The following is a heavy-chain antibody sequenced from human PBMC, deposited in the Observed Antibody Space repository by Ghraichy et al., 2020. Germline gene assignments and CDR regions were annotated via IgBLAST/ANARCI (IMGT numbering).Heavy chain of an antibody. J-gene: IGHJ2*01. V-gene: IGHV4-39*01. CDR3: ARHKDYYFWSGYPPPWYFDL. D-gene: IGHD3-3*01. CDR2: IYYSGST. Sequence: SETLSLTCTVSGGSISSSSYYWGWIRQPPGKGLEWIGSIYYSGSTYYNPSLKSTVTISVDTSKNQFSLKLSSVTAADTDVYYCARHKDYYFWSGYPPPWYFDLWGRGTLVTVSS. CDR1: GGSISSSSYY.